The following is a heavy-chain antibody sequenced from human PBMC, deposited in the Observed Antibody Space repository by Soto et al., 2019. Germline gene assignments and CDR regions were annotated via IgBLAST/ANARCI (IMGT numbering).Heavy chain of an antibody. CDR1: GYSFTSYW. CDR2: IYPGDSDT. CDR3: ARVPTTPTYYDILTGRNYYYYGMDV. Sequence: GEXLKISCKGSGYSFTSYWIGWVRQMPGKGLEWMGIIYPGDSDTRYSPSFQGQVTISADKSISTAYLQWSSLKASDTAMYYCARVPTTPTYYDILTGRNYYYYGMDVWGQGTTVTVSS. V-gene: IGHV5-51*01. J-gene: IGHJ6*02. D-gene: IGHD3-9*01.